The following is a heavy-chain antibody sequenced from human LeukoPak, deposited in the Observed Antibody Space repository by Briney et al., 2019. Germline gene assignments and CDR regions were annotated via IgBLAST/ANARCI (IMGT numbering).Heavy chain of an antibody. CDR1: GGSICSYY. V-gene: IGHV4-4*07. CDR2: IYTSGST. J-gene: IGHJ6*02. D-gene: IGHD2-2*01. Sequence: SETLSLTCTVSGGSICSYYWSWIRQPAGKGLQRIGRIYTSGSTNYNPSLKSRVTMSVDTSKNQFSLKLSSVTAADTAVYYCARPSRRSYYYGMDVWGQGTTVTVSS. CDR3: ARPSRRSYYYGMDV.